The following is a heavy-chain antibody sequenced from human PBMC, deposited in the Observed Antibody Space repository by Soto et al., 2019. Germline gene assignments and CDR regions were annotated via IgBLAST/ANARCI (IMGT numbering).Heavy chain of an antibody. V-gene: IGHV1-69*13. Sequence: VASVKVSCKASGGTLSSYGFNWVRQARGQGLEWLGGIVPIYRTADYAQKFQGRVTITADESTRTVYMELSSLKSQDTALYYCARDSGAKLSSSWGQGTLVTVSS. CDR3: ARDSGAKLSSS. CDR1: GGTLSSYG. CDR2: IVPIYRTA. D-gene: IGHD6-13*01. J-gene: IGHJ4*02.